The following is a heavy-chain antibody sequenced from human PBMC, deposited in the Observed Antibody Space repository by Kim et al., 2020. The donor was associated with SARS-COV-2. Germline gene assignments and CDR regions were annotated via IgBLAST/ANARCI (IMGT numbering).Heavy chain of an antibody. Sequence: ASVKFSCKASGYTFTLYAMQWVRQAPGQRPEWMGYINGGNGDTKYSQNFQGRVTFTRDTSATTFYMELSSLRSEDTAVYYCAKDLLSDREFLLDYWGQGALVTVSS. CDR2: INGGNGDT. CDR3: AKDLLSDREFLLDY. J-gene: IGHJ4*02. V-gene: IGHV1-3*01. CDR1: GYTFTLYA. D-gene: IGHD3-10*01.